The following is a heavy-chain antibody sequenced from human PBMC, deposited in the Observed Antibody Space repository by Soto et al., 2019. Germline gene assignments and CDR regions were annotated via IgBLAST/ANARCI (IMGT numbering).Heavy chain of an antibody. CDR2: ISYDGSNK. J-gene: IGHJ4*02. D-gene: IGHD2-8*01. CDR3: AGLNFDY. V-gene: IGHV3-30*03. Sequence: GGSLRLSCVASGFTFSNYGMHWVRQAPGKGLEWVTVISYDGSNKYYADSVKGRFTISRDDSKNTLYLQMNSLRAEDTAVYYCAGLNFDYWGQGTLVTVSS. CDR1: GFTFSNYG.